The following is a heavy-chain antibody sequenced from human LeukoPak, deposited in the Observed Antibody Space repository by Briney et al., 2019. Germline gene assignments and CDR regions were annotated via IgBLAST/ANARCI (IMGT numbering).Heavy chain of an antibody. D-gene: IGHD3-3*01. CDR1: WFTFDDYA. V-gene: IGHV3-9*01. CDR3: AKDISRFYYDSWSAPGDY. J-gene: IGHJ4*02. CDR2: ISWNYGSI. Sequence: GGSLTLSCAASWFTFDDYAMHWLRQAPGKDGEGVSGISWNYGSIGYADSVKGRFTIFRDNAKNSLYLQMISLRAEDTALYSCAKDISRFYYDSWSAPGDYWGQGTLVTVSS.